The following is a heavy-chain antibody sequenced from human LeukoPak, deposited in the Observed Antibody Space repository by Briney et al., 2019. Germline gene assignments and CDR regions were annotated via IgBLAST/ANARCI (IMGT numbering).Heavy chain of an antibody. CDR3: ARLTGTGSYSYVDY. J-gene: IGHJ4*02. V-gene: IGHV3-23*01. CDR2: ISGSGGST. CDR1: GFTFSSYA. Sequence: GGSLRLSCAASGFTFSSYAMSWVRQAPGKGLEWVSAISGSGGSTYYADSVKGRFTISRDNSKNTLYLQMNSLRAEDTAVYYCARLTGTGSYSYVDYWGQGTLVTVSS. D-gene: IGHD5-18*01.